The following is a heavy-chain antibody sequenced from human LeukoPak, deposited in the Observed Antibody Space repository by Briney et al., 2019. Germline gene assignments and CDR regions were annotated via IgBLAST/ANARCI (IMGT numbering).Heavy chain of an antibody. D-gene: IGHD6-25*01. J-gene: IGHJ3*02. CDR2: IDPNTGAT. CDR3: ARGVAAAGLRAFDI. Sequence: ASVKVSCKASGYTCTGYDMHWVRQAPGQGLEWMGWIDPNTGATNYAQKFQGKFTMTGDTSISTAYMQLSSLRSDDTAVYYCARGVAAAGLRAFDIWGQGTMVTVSS. CDR1: GYTCTGYD. V-gene: IGHV1-2*02.